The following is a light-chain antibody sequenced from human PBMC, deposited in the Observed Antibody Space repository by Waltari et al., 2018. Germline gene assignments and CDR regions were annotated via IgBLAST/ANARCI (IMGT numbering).Light chain of an antibody. CDR3: QSYDSSLSGSGV. J-gene: IGLJ3*02. CDR1: SSNIGAGYD. CDR2: GNS. V-gene: IGLV1-40*01. Sequence: QSILTQPPSVSGAPGQRVTIPCTGSSSNIGAGYDVHWYQQVPGTVPKLLIYGNSNRPSGVPDRFSGSKSGTSASLDITGLQAEDEADYYCQSYDSSLSGSGVFGGGTKLTVL.